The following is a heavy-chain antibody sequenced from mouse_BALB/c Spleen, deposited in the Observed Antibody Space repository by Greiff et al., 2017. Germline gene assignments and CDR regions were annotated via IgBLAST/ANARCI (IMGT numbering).Heavy chain of an antibody. Sequence: VKLMESGPGLVAPSQSLSITCTVSGFSLTDYGVSWIRQPPGKGLEWLGVIWGGGSTYYNSALKSRLSISKDNSKSQVFLKMNSLQTDDTAMYYCAKHGTASYYYAMDYWGQGTSVTVSS. CDR2: IWGGGST. CDR1: GFSLTDYG. D-gene: IGHD1-2*01. J-gene: IGHJ4*01. V-gene: IGHV2-6-5*01. CDR3: AKHGTASYYYAMDY.